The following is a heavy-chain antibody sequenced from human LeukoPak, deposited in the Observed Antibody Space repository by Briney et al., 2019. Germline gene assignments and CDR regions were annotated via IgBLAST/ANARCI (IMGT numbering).Heavy chain of an antibody. Sequence: GRSLRLSCAASGFSFSSPAMGWASQAPGNGLEWVSVISDSGSLTYYADSVKGRFTISRDNSKKTLFLQLNSLRAEDTAIYYCAKDARRTDGWYYFDYWGQGALVTVSS. D-gene: IGHD6-19*01. CDR3: AKDARRTDGWYYFDY. CDR2: ISDSGSLT. CDR1: GFSFSSPA. V-gene: IGHV3-23*01. J-gene: IGHJ4*02.